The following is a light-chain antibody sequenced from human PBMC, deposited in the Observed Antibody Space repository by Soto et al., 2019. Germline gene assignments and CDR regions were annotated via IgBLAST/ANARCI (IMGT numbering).Light chain of an antibody. Sequence: EIVLTQSPGTLSLSPGERATLSCRASQSVSRSLLAWYQQKPGQAPRLLIYGVSTRATGIADRFSGSGSGTDFTLTISRLEPEDVAVYYCQQYGNPPPYSFGQGTKLEIK. V-gene: IGKV3-20*01. CDR1: QSVSRSL. J-gene: IGKJ2*03. CDR3: QQYGNPPPYS. CDR2: GVS.